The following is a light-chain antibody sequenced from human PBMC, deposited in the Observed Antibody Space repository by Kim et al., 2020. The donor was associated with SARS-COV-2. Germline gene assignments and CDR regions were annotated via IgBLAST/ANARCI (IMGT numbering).Light chain of an antibody. J-gene: IGKJ4*01. V-gene: IGKV1-39*01. Sequence: DIQMAQSPSSLSASVGDSITLTCRASQFITKYLNWYQQKPGRAPKLLIYTATDLQSGVPSRFSGSGSGTEFTLTISNLQPEDFAVYYCQQSYKSPPSFGGGTKV. CDR3: QQSYKSPPS. CDR2: TAT. CDR1: QFITKY.